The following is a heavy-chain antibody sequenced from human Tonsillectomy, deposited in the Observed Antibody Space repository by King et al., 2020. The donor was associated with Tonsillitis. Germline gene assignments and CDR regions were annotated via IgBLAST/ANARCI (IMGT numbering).Heavy chain of an antibody. V-gene: IGHV3-21*01. J-gene: IGHJ4*02. CDR1: GLTFSSYS. CDR3: ARDKGDYGDYGEGGDY. D-gene: IGHD4-17*01. Sequence: VQLVESGGGLVKPGGSLRLSCAASGLTFSSYSMNWVRQAPGKGLEWVSSISRSSTYIYYADSVKGRFTISRDNAKNALYLQMNSLRAEDTAVYYCARDKGDYGDYGEGGDYWGQGTLVTVSS. CDR2: ISRSSTYI.